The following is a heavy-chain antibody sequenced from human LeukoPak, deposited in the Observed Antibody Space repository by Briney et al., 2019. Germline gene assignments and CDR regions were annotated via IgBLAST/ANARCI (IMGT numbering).Heavy chain of an antibody. V-gene: IGHV4-39*07. Sequence: SETLSLTCTVSGGSTSSTTYYWGWIRQPPGKDLEWIGSIYYSGSTYYTPSLKSRVTISVDTSKNQFSLKLSSVTAADTAVYYCARERVGATSTFWFDPWGQGTLVTVSS. CDR3: ARERVGATSTFWFDP. D-gene: IGHD1-26*01. CDR1: GGSTSSTTYY. CDR2: IYYSGST. J-gene: IGHJ5*02.